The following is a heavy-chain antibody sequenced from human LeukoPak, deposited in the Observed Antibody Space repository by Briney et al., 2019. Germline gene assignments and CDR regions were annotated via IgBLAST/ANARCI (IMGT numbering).Heavy chain of an antibody. CDR2: VFTSGST. CDR1: GGSISSGSYY. V-gene: IGHV4-61*02. J-gene: IGHJ6*03. CDR3: ARGAYYHYMDV. Sequence: PSETLSLTCTVSGGSISSGSYYWSWIRQPAGKGLEWIGRVFTSGSTNYNPSLKSRVTMSLDTSKNQFSLRLSSVTAADTAVYYCARGAYYHYMDVWGKGTTVTVSS.